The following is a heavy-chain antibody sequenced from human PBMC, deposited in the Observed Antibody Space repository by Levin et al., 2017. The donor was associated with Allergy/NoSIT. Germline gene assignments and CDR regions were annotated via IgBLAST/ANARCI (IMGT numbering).Heavy chain of an antibody. D-gene: IGHD1-26*01. J-gene: IGHJ4*02. CDR2: ISGSGGST. V-gene: IGHV3-23*01. CDR1: GFTFSSYA. Sequence: GESLKISCAASGFTFSSYAMSWVRQAPGKGLEWVSAISGSGGSTYYADSVKGRFTISRDISKNTLYLQMNSLRVEDTAVYYCAKCSGSYLIYYFDSWGQGTLVTVSS. CDR3: AKCSGSYLIYYFDS.